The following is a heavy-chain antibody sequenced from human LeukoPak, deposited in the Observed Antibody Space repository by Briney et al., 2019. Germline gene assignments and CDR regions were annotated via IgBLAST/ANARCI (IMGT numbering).Heavy chain of an antibody. V-gene: IGHV1-46*01. CDR3: ARYPGRIAVAGQKEVDY. Sequence: ASVKVSCKASGYTFTSYYIHWVRQAPGQGLEWMGIINPSGGSTNYAQKFQGRVTITADKSTSTAYMELSSLRSEDTAVYYCARYPGRIAVAGQKEVDYWGQGTLVTVSS. CDR1: GYTFTSYY. CDR2: INPSGGST. J-gene: IGHJ4*02. D-gene: IGHD6-19*01.